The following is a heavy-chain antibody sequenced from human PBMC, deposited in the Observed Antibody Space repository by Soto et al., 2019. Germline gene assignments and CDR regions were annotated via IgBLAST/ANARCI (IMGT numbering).Heavy chain of an antibody. CDR2: INHSGST. V-gene: IGHV4-34*01. CDR3: ARAKYCSGGSCYRYYYYYMDV. Sequence: SETLSLTCAVYGGSFSGYYWSWIRQPPGKGLEWIGEINHSGSTNYNPSLKSRVTISVDTSKNQFSLKLSSVTAADTAVYYCARAKYCSGGSCYRYYYYYMDVWGKGTTVTVSS. J-gene: IGHJ6*03. D-gene: IGHD2-15*01. CDR1: GGSFSGYY.